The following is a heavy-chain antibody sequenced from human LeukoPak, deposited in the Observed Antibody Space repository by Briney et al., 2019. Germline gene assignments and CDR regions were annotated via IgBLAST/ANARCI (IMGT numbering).Heavy chain of an antibody. V-gene: IGHV4-34*01. CDR3: ARAYSYGYFYAFYYMDV. Sequence: SETLSLTCAVYGGSFSGYYWSWIRQPPGKGLEWIGEINHSGSTNYNPSPKSRVTISVDTSKNQFSLKLSSVTAADTAVYYCARAYSYGYFYAFYYMDVWGKGTTVTVSS. CDR2: INHSGST. D-gene: IGHD5-18*01. CDR1: GGSFSGYY. J-gene: IGHJ6*03.